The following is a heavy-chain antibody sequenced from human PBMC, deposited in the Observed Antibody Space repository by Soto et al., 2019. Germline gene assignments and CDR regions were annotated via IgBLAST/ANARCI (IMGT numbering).Heavy chain of an antibody. D-gene: IGHD3-16*01. CDR3: TRDGGTYGYDDFDI. Sequence: PGGSLRLSCTASGFTFGDYAMSWFRQAPGKGLEWVGFIRSKAYGGTTEYAASVKGRFTISRDDSKSIAYLQMNSLKTEDTAVYYCTRDGGTYGYDDFDIWGQGTMVNVSS. V-gene: IGHV3-49*03. CDR2: IRSKAYGGTT. J-gene: IGHJ3*02. CDR1: GFTFGDYA.